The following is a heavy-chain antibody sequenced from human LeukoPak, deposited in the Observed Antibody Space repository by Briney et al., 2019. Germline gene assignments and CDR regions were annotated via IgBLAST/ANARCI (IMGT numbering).Heavy chain of an antibody. V-gene: IGHV3-11*06. J-gene: IGHJ4*02. CDR1: GFSFSDYY. Sequence: PGGSLRLSCTASGFSFSDYYMSWIRQAPGKGLEWISYISSRSTYISDADSVKGRFTIPRDNAKHLLFLQMNSLRVEDTALYYCARGGTGAFDYWGQGILVTVSS. CDR3: ARGGTGAFDY. CDR2: ISSRSTYI. D-gene: IGHD2-8*02.